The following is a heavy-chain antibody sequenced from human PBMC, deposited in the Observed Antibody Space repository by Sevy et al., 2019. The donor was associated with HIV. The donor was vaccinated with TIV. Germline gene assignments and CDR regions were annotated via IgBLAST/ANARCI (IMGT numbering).Heavy chain of an antibody. V-gene: IGHV1-8*02. CDR2: VNPNSGKT. CDR1: GYSFSNYE. Sequence: ASVKVSCQASGYSFSNYEIFWVRQATGQGLECMGWVNPNSGKTGYSQMLQDRVTILSDTSTNTAYMDMSSLRSDDTAIYYCARGRGYDYTWGSYVDTYAFDTWGPGTMVTVSS. D-gene: IGHD3-16*01. CDR3: ARGRGYDYTWGSYVDTYAFDT. J-gene: IGHJ3*02.